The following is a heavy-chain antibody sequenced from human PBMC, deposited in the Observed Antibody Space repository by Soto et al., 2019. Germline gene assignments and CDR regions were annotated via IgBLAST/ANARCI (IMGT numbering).Heavy chain of an antibody. CDR1: GGSISSGGYY. CDR2: IYYSGST. CDR3: ARDYYDSSGESYFDY. V-gene: IGHV4-61*08. J-gene: IGHJ4*02. D-gene: IGHD3-22*01. Sequence: PSETLSLTCTVSGGSISSGGYYWSWIRQPPGKGLEWIGYIYYSGSTNYNPSLKSRVTISVDTSKNQFSLKLSSVTAADTAVYYCARDYYDSSGESYFDYWGQGTLVTVS.